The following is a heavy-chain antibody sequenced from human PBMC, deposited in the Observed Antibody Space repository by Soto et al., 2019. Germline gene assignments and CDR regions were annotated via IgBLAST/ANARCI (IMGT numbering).Heavy chain of an antibody. CDR3: DLMSSTSSYGMDV. CDR1: GYSFTNYW. CDR2: IDPSDSYT. Sequence: PGESLKISCKTSGYSFTNYWINWVRQMPGKGLEWLGRIDPSDSYTNYSPSFQGHVTISADKSISTAYLQWSSLKASDTAMYYCDLMSSTSSYGMDVWGQGTTVTVSS. J-gene: IGHJ6*02. D-gene: IGHD2-2*01. V-gene: IGHV5-10-1*01.